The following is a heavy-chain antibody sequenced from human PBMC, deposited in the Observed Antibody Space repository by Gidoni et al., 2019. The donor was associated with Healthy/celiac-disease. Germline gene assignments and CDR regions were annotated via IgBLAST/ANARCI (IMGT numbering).Heavy chain of an antibody. D-gene: IGHD6-19*01. CDR3: ARDFVAVAGIEAFDI. V-gene: IGHV3-30-3*01. Sequence: QVQLVESGGGVVQPGRSLRLSWAASGFTFSSYAMHWVRQAPGKGLEWVAVISYDGSNKYYADSVKGRFTISRDNSKNTLYLQMNSLRAEDTAVYYCARDFVAVAGIEAFDIWGQGTMVTVSS. CDR2: ISYDGSNK. J-gene: IGHJ3*02. CDR1: GFTFSSYA.